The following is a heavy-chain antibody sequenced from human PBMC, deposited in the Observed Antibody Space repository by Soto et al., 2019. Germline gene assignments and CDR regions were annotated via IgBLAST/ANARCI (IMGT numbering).Heavy chain of an antibody. Sequence: EVQLVESGGGLVQPGGSLRLSCTASGFTFNNKWMHWVRQAPGKGLVWVSRIDGYSTTTNYAYSVKGRFTISRDNAKNTVFLHVNSLTDEDTAVYYCARGGAMGVDYWGQGTLVTVSS. D-gene: IGHD1-26*01. CDR3: ARGGAMGVDY. V-gene: IGHV3-74*01. CDR1: GFTFNNKW. CDR2: IDGYSTTT. J-gene: IGHJ4*02.